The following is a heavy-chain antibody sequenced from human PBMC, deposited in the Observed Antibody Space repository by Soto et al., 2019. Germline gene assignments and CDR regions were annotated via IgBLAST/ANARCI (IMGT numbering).Heavy chain of an antibody. J-gene: IGHJ6*03. CDR1: GYTFTSYY. D-gene: IGHD2-15*01. CDR3: ARRNIVLLVAAPELFSSYYSYMDA. Sequence: ASVKVSCKASGYTFTSYYMHWVRQAPGQGLEWMGIIHPSGGSTSYAQKFQGRVTMTRDTSTSTVYMELSSLRSEDTAVYYCARRNIVLLVAAPELFSSYYSYMDAWGKGTPLTLS. CDR2: IHPSGGST. V-gene: IGHV1-46*03.